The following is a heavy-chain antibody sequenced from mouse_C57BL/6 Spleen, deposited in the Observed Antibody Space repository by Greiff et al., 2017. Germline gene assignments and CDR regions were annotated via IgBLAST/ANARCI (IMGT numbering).Heavy chain of an antibody. D-gene: IGHD4-1*01. Sequence: EVQVVESGGGLVKPGGSLKLSCAASGFTFSSYAMSWVRQTPEKRLEWVATISDGGSYTYYPDNVKGRFTISRDNAKNNLYLQMSHLKSEDTAMYYCSCDRGNWDQGWYFDVWGTGTTVTVSS. J-gene: IGHJ1*03. V-gene: IGHV5-4*01. CDR2: ISDGGSYT. CDR1: GFTFSSYA. CDR3: SCDRGNWDQGWYFDV.